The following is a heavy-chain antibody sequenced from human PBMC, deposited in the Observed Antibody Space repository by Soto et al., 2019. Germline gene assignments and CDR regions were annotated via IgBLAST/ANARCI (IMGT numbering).Heavy chain of an antibody. J-gene: IGHJ5*02. Sequence: SETLSLTCTVFGGSIDDYYWSWIRQSPGKGLEWIGHISDRGTTDYNPSLKSRVTISVDRSKKQFSLKVASVTAADTAVYYCARDRWTARANWFDPWGQGTLVTVSS. CDR2: ISDRGTT. D-gene: IGHD3-16*02. CDR3: ARDRWTARANWFDP. V-gene: IGHV4-59*01. CDR1: GGSIDDYY.